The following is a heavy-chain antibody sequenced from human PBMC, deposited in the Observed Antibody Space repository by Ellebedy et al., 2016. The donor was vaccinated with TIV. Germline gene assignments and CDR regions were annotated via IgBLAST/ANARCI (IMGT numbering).Heavy chain of an antibody. CDR1: GFTFSSYA. CDR2: ISYDGSNK. V-gene: IGHV3-30-3*01. Sequence: GGSLRLSCAASGFTFSSYAMHWVRQAPGKGLEWVAVISYDGSNKYYADSVKGRFTISRDNSKNTLYLQMNSLRAEDTAVYYCARELEYYFDYWGQGTLVTVSS. D-gene: IGHD5-24*01. CDR3: ARELEYYFDY. J-gene: IGHJ4*02.